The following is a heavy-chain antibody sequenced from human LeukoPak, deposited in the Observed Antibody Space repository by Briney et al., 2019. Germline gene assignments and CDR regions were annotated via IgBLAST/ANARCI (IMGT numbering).Heavy chain of an antibody. V-gene: IGHV3-23*01. Sequence: GGSLSLSCAASGFRFSSYGMSWVRQAPGKGLEWVSAIRGSGGSTYYEDSVEGRFSISRDNSKNTLYIQMNSLRAEDTAVYYCAKNMVGGVIMSSSFDYWGQGTLVTVSS. CDR1: GFRFSSYG. D-gene: IGHD3-10*01. CDR2: IRGSGGST. CDR3: AKNMVGGVIMSSSFDY. J-gene: IGHJ4*02.